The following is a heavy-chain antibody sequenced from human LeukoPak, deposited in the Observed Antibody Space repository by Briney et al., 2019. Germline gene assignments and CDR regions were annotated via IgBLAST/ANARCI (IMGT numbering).Heavy chain of an antibody. D-gene: IGHD2-2*01. V-gene: IGHV4-39*01. CDR1: GGSISSSSYY. CDR3: ARVIAVVLNWFDP. CDR2: IYYSGST. Sequence: SETLSLTCTVSGGSISSSSYYWGWIRQPPGKGLEWIGSIYYSGSTYYNPSLKSRVTISVDTSKNQFSLKLSSVTAADTAVYYCARVIAVVLNWFDPWGQGTLVTVSS. J-gene: IGHJ5*02.